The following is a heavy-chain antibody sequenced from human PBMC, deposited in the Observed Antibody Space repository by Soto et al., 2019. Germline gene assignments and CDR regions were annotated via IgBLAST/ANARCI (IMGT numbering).Heavy chain of an antibody. CDR3: AREMYYYTPSNTTGDDY. CDR1: GYTFTSYY. CDR2: INPSGGST. D-gene: IGHD3-10*01. Sequence: ASVKVSCNASGYTFTSYYMHLVRQAPGQGLEWMGIINPSGGSTSYAQKFQGRVTMTRDTSTSTVYMELSSLRSEDTAVYYCAREMYYYTPSNTTGDDYWGQGTLVTVSS. V-gene: IGHV1-46*01. J-gene: IGHJ4*02.